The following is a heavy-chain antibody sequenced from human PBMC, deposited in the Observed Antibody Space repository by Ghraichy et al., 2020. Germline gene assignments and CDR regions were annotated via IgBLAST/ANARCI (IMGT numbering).Heavy chain of an antibody. J-gene: IGHJ4*02. D-gene: IGHD3-22*01. V-gene: IGHV4-59*08. CDR2: IYYSGST. CDR3: ARHKGPADYYDSSGYSLDY. CDR1: GGSISSYY. Sequence: SETLSLTCTVSGGSISSYYWSWIRQPPGKGLEWIGYIYYSGSTHYNPSLKSRVTISVDTSKNQFSLKLSSVTAADTAVYYCARHKGPADYYDSSGYSLDYWGQGTLVTVSS.